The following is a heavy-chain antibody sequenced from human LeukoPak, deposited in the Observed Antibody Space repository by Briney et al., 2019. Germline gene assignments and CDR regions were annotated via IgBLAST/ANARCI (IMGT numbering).Heavy chain of an antibody. CDR3: ARRNWNRYYYGMDV. CDR2: INHSGST. Sequence: PSETLSLTCAVYGGSFSGYYWSRIRQPPGKGLEWIGEINHSGSTNYNPSLKSRVTISVDTSKNQFSLKLSSVTAADTAVYYCARRNWNRYYYGMDVWGQGTTVTVSS. D-gene: IGHD1/OR15-1a*01. CDR1: GGSFSGYY. J-gene: IGHJ6*02. V-gene: IGHV4-34*01.